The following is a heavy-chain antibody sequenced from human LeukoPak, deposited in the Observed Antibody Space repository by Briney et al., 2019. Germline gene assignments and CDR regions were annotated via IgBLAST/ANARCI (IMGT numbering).Heavy chain of an antibody. CDR1: GDSINTDSYY. J-gene: IGHJ6*02. D-gene: IGHD5-18*01. Sequence: PSQTLSLTCTVSGDSINTDSYYWGWICQPPGKGLEWIGTIYYSGTTYHNASLQSRVTILIDTSKNQFSLKLSSVTAADTAVYHCARHLAYSNGFHLDVWGQGTTVTVSS. CDR3: ARHLAYSNGFHLDV. V-gene: IGHV4-39*01. CDR2: IYYSGTT.